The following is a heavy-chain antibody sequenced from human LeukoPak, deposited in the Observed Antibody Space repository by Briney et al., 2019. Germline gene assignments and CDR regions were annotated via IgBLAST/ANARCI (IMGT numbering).Heavy chain of an antibody. CDR1: GFTFSDYY. CDR3: ARGTTGTTDFDY. J-gene: IGHJ4*02. V-gene: IGHV3-11*01. Sequence: PGGPLRLSCAASGFTFSDYYMNWIRQAPGKGLEWVSYISTSGTTMSYADSVKGRFTISRDSAKNSLYLQMNSLRAEDTAVYYCARGTTGTTDFDYWGQGTLVTVSS. CDR2: ISTSGTTM. D-gene: IGHD1-1*01.